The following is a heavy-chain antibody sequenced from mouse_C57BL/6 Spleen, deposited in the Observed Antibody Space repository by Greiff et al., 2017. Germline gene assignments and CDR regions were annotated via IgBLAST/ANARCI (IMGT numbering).Heavy chain of an antibody. J-gene: IGHJ1*03. CDR2: LDPSDSST. V-gene: IGHV1-69*01. D-gene: IGHD2-2*01. CDR1: GYTFTSYW. CDR3: ARKGYDGYFDV. Sequence: QVQLKQPGAELVMPGASVKRSCKASGYTFTSYWMHWVKQRPGQGLEWIGELDPSDSSTNYNQKFKGKSTLTVDKSSSTAYMQLSSLTSEDSAVYYCARKGYDGYFDVWGTGTTVTVSS.